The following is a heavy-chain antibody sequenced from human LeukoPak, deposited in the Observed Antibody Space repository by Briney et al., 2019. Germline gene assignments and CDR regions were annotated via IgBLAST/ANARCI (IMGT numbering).Heavy chain of an antibody. CDR3: ARGSLGSTWSSDCCPLDY. D-gene: IGHD2-2*01. CDR2: ISSSSSYI. J-gene: IGHJ4*02. Sequence: PGGSLRLSCAASGFTFSAYNMNWVRQAPGKGLEWVSSISSSSSYIYYADSVKGRFTISRDNSKNTLFLQMNTLRNDDTAIYYCARGSLGSTWSSDCCPLDYWGQGTLVAVSS. V-gene: IGHV3-21*04. CDR1: GFTFSAYN.